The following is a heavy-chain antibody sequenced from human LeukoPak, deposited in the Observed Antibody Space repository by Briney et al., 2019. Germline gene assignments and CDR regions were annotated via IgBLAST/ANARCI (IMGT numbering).Heavy chain of an antibody. CDR2: ISYDGNNK. V-gene: IGHV3-30-3*01. CDR3: AKDPNGDYVGAFDS. J-gene: IGHJ3*02. D-gene: IGHD4-17*01. CDR1: GFTFSSYA. Sequence: GGSLRLSCAASGFTFSSYAMHWVRQAPGKGLEWVAVISYDGNNKYYADSVKGRFTISRDNSKKTLYLQMNSLRVDDTAVYYCAKDPNGDYVGAFDSWGQGTMVTVSS.